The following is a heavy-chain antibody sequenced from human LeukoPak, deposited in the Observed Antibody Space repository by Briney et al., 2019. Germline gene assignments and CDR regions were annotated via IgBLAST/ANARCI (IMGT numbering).Heavy chain of an antibody. J-gene: IGHJ4*02. CDR1: GFTVSSNY. CDR3: ARGSNGNYDYFDY. D-gene: IGHD4-17*01. Sequence: GGSLRLSCAASGFTVSSNYMSWVRQAPGKGLEWVSVIYSGGSTYYADSVKGRFTISRDNSKNTLYLQMNSLRAEDTAVYYCARGSNGNYDYFDYWGQGTLVTVSS. V-gene: IGHV3-66*02. CDR2: IYSGGST.